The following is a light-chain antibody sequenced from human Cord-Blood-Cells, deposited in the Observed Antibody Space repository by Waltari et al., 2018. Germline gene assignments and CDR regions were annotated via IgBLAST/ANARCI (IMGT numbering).Light chain of an antibody. CDR1: QGISSY. V-gene: IGKV1-39*01. CDR2: AAA. Sequence: DIQLTHSPSSRSASVGDKFTITCRASQGISSYLNWYQQKPGKAPKLLIYAAASLQSGVPSRFSGSGSGTDFTLTISSLQPEDFATYYCQQSYSTPFTFGPGTKVDIK. J-gene: IGKJ3*01. CDR3: QQSYSTPFT.